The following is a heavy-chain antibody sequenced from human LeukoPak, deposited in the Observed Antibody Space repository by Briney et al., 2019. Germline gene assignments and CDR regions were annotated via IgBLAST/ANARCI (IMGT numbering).Heavy chain of an antibody. Sequence: PGGSLRLSCAASGFTFSSYSMNWVRQAPGKGLEWVSSISSSSSYIYYADSVKGRFTISRDNAKNSLYLQMNSLRAEDTAVYYCASRRGYYGSGSYYNVGAYYFDYWGQGTLATVSS. V-gene: IGHV3-21*01. CDR1: GFTFSSYS. CDR2: ISSSSSYI. CDR3: ASRRGYYGSGSYYNVGAYYFDY. J-gene: IGHJ4*02. D-gene: IGHD3-10*01.